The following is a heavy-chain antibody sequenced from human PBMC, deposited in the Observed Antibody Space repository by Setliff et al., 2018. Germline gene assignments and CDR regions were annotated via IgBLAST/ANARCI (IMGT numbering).Heavy chain of an antibody. CDR3: ARGSRGFDY. J-gene: IGHJ4*02. CDR1: GYTFSANA. Sequence: ASVKVSCKASGYTFSANAIRWVRQAPGQRLEWMGFIYTDNGNTKYSKNFQDRVAITRDTSASTAYMELSSLTSEDTAVYFCARGSRGFDYWGQGALVTVSS. CDR2: IYTDNGNT. V-gene: IGHV1-3*04.